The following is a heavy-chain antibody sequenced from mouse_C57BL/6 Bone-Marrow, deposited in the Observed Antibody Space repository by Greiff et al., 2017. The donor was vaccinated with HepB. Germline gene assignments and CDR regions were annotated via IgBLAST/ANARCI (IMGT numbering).Heavy chain of an antibody. CDR2: IYPSDSET. D-gene: IGHD4-1*01. CDR1: GYTFTSYW. CDR3: AWQNWDYAMDY. J-gene: IGHJ4*01. Sequence: QVQLQQPGAELVRPGSSVKLSCKASGYTFTSYWMDWVKQRPGQGLEWIGNIYPSDSETHYNQKFKGKATLTADKSSSTAYMQLSSLTSEDSAVYYCAWQNWDYAMDYWGQGTSVTVSS. V-gene: IGHV1-61*01.